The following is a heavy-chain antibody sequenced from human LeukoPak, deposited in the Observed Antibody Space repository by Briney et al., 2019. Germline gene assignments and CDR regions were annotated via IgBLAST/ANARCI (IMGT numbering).Heavy chain of an antibody. CDR3: ASLTKRWLQSKRMNWFDP. V-gene: IGHV4-39*01. J-gene: IGHJ5*02. Sequence: PSETLSLTCTVSGGSISRSGYYGGWIRQPPGKGLERIGRIYYSGSTYYNPSLKSRVTISVDTSKNQFSLKLSSVTAADTAVYYCASLTKRWLQSKRMNWFDPWGQGTLVTVSS. D-gene: IGHD5-24*01. CDR2: IYYSGST. CDR1: GGSISRSGYY.